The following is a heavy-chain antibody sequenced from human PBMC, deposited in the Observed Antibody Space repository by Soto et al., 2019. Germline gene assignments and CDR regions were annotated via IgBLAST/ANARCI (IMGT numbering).Heavy chain of an antibody. CDR3: TTIGSMATTDVPFDS. CDR2: IKSKIDGGTI. Sequence: GGSLRLSCAASGFTFTNAWMNWVRQAPGKGLEWVGRIKSKIDGGTIDYTAPVEGRFIISRDDSKNTLHVQMNSLKTEDTGVYYCTTIGSMATTDVPFDSWGQGTLVTVSS. CDR1: GFTFTNAW. D-gene: IGHD1-1*01. V-gene: IGHV3-15*07. J-gene: IGHJ4*02.